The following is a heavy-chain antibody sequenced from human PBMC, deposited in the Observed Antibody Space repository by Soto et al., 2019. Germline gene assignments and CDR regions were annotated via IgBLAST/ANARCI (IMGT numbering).Heavy chain of an antibody. CDR1: GFTFSSYW. J-gene: IGHJ4*02. V-gene: IGHV3-7*05. Sequence: GGSLRLSCAASGFTFSSYWMSWVRQAPGKGLEWVANIKQDGSEKYYVDSVKGRFTISRDNAKNSLYLQMNSLRAEDTAVYYCARDLQWLVPPPHFDYWGQGTLVTVSS. D-gene: IGHD6-19*01. CDR2: IKQDGSEK. CDR3: ARDLQWLVPPPHFDY.